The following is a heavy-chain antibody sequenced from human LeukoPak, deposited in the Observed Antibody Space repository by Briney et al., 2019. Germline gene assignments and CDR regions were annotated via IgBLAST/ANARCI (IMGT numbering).Heavy chain of an antibody. V-gene: IGHV1-18*01. CDR2: ISAYNGNT. CDR3: AITYYDSSGYYFAYNWFDP. CDR1: GYTFTSYG. J-gene: IGHJ5*02. D-gene: IGHD3-22*01. Sequence: ASVKVSCTASGYTFTSYGISWVRQAPGQGLEWMGWISAYNGNTNYAQKLQGRVTMTTDTSTSTAYMELRSLRSDDTAVYYCAITYYDSSGYYFAYNWFDPWGQGTLVTVSS.